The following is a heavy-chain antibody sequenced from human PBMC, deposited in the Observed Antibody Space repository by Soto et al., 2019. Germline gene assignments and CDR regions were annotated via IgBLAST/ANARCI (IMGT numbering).Heavy chain of an antibody. CDR3: ARVGRTRATVTTDAFDV. Sequence: QVQLQESGPGLVKPSETLSLTCTVSGGSISGYYWSWIRQPAGKRLEWIWPIYASGNTNKNPSLTSRVTMSVDKSKNQFSLRLNSVTAADTAVYYCARVGRTRATVTTDAFDVWGQGTKVTVSS. CDR2: IYASGNT. D-gene: IGHD4-17*01. J-gene: IGHJ3*01. V-gene: IGHV4-4*07. CDR1: GGSISGYY.